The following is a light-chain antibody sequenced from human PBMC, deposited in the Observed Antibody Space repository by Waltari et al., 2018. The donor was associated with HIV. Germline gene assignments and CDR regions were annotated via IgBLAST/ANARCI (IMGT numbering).Light chain of an antibody. CDR2: GNS. J-gene: IGLJ2*01. V-gene: IGLV1-40*01. Sequence: QSVLTQPPSVSGAPGQRLTIPCTGGSSNIGAGYDVHWYQQLPGTAPNPLIYGNSNRPSGVPVRFSCSKSGTSASLAITGLQAEDEADYYCQSYDSSLSSHLVFGGGTKLTVL. CDR1: SSNIGAGYD. CDR3: QSYDSSLSSHLV.